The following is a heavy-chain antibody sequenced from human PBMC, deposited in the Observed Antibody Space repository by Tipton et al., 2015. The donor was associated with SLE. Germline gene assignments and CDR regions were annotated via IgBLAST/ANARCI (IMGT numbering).Heavy chain of an antibody. CDR2: ISSSSSYI. V-gene: IGHV3-11*06. CDR1: GGSFSGYY. Sequence: GSLRLSCAVYGGSFSGYYWSWIRQLPGKGLEWVSSISSSSSYIYYADSVKGRFTISRDNAKNSLYLQMNSLRAEDTVVYYCARDPHSSSWYPDYFDYWGQGTLVTVSS. J-gene: IGHJ4*02. D-gene: IGHD6-13*01. CDR3: ARDPHSSSWYPDYFDY.